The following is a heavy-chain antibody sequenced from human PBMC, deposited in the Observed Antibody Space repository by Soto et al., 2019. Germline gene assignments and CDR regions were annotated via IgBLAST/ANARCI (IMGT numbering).Heavy chain of an antibody. V-gene: IGHV3-48*03. CDR1: GFTFSNYE. Sequence: GGSLRLSCAASGFTFSNYEMNWVRQAPGKGLEWISYISSRGKTISYADSVKVRSTISRDNAKTSLYLQMNNLKTEDTAVYYGAREIRRDYYYYYTLDVWGQGTTVTVSS. CDR3: AREIRRDYYYYYTLDV. J-gene: IGHJ6*02. CDR2: ISSRGKTI.